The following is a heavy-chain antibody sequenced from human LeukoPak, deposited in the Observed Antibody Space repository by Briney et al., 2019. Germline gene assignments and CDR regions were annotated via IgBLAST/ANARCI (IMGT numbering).Heavy chain of an antibody. CDR2: ISGTGGAT. V-gene: IGHV3-23*01. CDR3: VKDPRDTYGTNWFVS. Sequence: GGSLRLSCVASGFSFGNYAMSWVRQAPGKGLQWVSQISGTGGATWYAGFARDRYTISRDNSKKTLYLQMSGLRVEDTAMYYCVKDPRDTYGTNWFVSWGQGTLHSVSS. D-gene: IGHD2-21*01. J-gene: IGHJ5*01. CDR1: GFSFGNYA.